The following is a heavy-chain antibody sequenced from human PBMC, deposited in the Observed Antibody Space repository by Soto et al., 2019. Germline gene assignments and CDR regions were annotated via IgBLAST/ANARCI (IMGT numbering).Heavy chain of an antibody. V-gene: IGHV4-31*03. CDR2: IYYSGST. Sequence: QVQLQESGPGLVKPSQTLSLTCTVSGGSISSGGYYWSWIRQHPGKGLEWIGYIYYSGSTYYNPSLKSRVTISVDTSKNQFSLKLSSVTAADTAVYYCARDVAARHYYYYYGMDVWGQGTTVTVSS. CDR3: ARDVAARHYYYYYGMDV. J-gene: IGHJ6*02. D-gene: IGHD6-6*01. CDR1: GGSISSGGYY.